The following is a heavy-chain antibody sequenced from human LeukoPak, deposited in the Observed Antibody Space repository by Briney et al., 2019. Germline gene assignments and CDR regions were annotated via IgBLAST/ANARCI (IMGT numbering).Heavy chain of an antibody. J-gene: IGHJ6*02. CDR3: TRVQAGRSGLMDV. V-gene: IGHV3-74*01. D-gene: IGHD2-8*02. Sequence: HPGGSLRLSCAASGFTFSSYWMHWVRQAPGKGLVWVSRINSDGSSTSYADSVKGRFTISRDNARNTLYLQMNSLTAEDTALYYCTRVQAGRSGLMDVWGRGTTVTASS. CDR2: INSDGSST. CDR1: GFTFSSYW.